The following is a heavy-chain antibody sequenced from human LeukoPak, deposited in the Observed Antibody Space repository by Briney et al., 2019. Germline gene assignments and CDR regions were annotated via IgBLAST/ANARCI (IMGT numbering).Heavy chain of an antibody. D-gene: IGHD3-10*01. CDR1: GGSINRGGNY. J-gene: IGHJ4*02. Sequence: SETLSLTCTVSGGSINRGGNYWSWIRQYPGKGLEWIGYIYHSGITYYNPSLRSRIYMSVDMSDNQFSLKMSSVTAADTAVYYCANGSGSWGGFDYWGQGTLVIVSS. V-gene: IGHV4-31*03. CDR2: IYHSGIT. CDR3: ANGSGSWGGFDY.